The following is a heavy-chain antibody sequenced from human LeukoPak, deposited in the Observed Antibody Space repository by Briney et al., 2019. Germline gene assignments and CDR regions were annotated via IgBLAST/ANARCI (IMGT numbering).Heavy chain of an antibody. Sequence: GASVKVSCKASGYTFTSYDINWVRQATGQGLEWMGWMNPNSGNTGYAQEFQGRVTITRNTSISTAYMELSSLRSEDTAVYYCAISFALIPAADDAFDIWGQGTMVTVSS. CDR1: GYTFTSYD. CDR3: AISFALIPAADDAFDI. CDR2: MNPNSGNT. J-gene: IGHJ3*02. V-gene: IGHV1-8*03. D-gene: IGHD2-2*01.